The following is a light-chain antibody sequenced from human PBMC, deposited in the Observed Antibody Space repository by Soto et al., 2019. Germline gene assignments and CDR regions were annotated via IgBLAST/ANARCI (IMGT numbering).Light chain of an antibody. CDR3: SSYAGSHLCV. CDR1: SSDVGDYNY. CDR2: EVT. Sequence: PPSASGSPGQSVTVSCTGTSSDVGDYNYVSWFQQHPGKAPKLIIYEVTKRPSGVPDRFSGSKSGNTASLTVSGLQADDEAGYYYSSYAGSHLCVFGTGTKVTVL. V-gene: IGLV2-8*01. J-gene: IGLJ1*01.